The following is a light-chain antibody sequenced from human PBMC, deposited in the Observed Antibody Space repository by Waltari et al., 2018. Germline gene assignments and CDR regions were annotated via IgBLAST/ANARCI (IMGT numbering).Light chain of an antibody. CDR2: KAS. CDR3: QQYNNFRT. V-gene: IGKV1-5*03. Sequence: DIQMTQSPSTLSASVGDRVIITYRASQSIRDWLAWYQQKPGKAPKLLIYKASNLDTGVPSRFSGSGSGTEFTLTISSLQPDDFATYYCQQYNNFRTFGQGTKVEIK. J-gene: IGKJ1*01. CDR1: QSIRDW.